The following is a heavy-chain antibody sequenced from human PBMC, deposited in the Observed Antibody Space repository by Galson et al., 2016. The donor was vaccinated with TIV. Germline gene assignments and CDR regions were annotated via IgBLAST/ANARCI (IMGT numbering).Heavy chain of an antibody. CDR2: ISAYNGNT. Sequence: SVKVSCKASGYTLTSYGISWVRQAPGQGLEWMGWISAYNGNTNYAQKLQGRVTMTTDTSTSTAYMELRSLGSDDTAVYYCARGHRTRNDFWGVYFVFPTDFWGQGTLVTVSS. D-gene: IGHD3-3*01. CDR1: GYTLTSYG. CDR3: ARGHRTRNDFWGVYFVFPTDF. V-gene: IGHV1-18*04. J-gene: IGHJ4*02.